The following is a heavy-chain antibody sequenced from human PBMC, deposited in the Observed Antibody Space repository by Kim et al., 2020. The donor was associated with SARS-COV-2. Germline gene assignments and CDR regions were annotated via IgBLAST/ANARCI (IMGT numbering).Heavy chain of an antibody. Sequence: SETLSLTCAVSGGSISSSNWWSWVRQPPGKGLEWIGEIYHSGSTNYNPSLKSRVTISVDKSKNQFSLKLSSVTAADTAVYYCARDSGCGSCYTRYYYYGMDVWGQGTTVTVSS. V-gene: IGHV4-4*02. CDR1: GGSISSSNW. D-gene: IGHD2-15*01. J-gene: IGHJ6*02. CDR2: IYHSGST. CDR3: ARDSGCGSCYTRYYYYGMDV.